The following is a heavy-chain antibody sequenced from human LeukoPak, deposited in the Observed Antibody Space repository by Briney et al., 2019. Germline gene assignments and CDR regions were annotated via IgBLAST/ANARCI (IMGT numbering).Heavy chain of an antibody. CDR3: ARDSGGYDSYFDY. V-gene: IGHV4-34*01. CDR1: GGSFSGYY. D-gene: IGHD5-12*01. Sequence: SETLSLTCAVYGGSFSGYYWSWIRQPPGKGLEWIGEINHSGSANYNPSLKSRVTISVDTSKNQFSLKLSSVTAADTAVYYCARDSGGYDSYFDYWGQGTLVTVSS. J-gene: IGHJ4*02. CDR2: INHSGSA.